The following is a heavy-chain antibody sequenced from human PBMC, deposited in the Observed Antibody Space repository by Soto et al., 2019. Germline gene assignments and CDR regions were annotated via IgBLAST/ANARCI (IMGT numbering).Heavy chain of an antibody. CDR2: IVVGSGNT. J-gene: IGHJ4*02. CDR1: GFTFTSSA. CDR3: ARQAGGDYEFDY. V-gene: IGHV1-58*02. Sequence: SVKVSCKASGFTFTSSAMQWVRQARGQRLEWIGWIVVGSGNTNYAQKFQERVTITRDMSTSTAYMELSSLRSEDTAVYYCARQAGGDYEFDYCGQGTLVTVS. D-gene: IGHD4-17*01.